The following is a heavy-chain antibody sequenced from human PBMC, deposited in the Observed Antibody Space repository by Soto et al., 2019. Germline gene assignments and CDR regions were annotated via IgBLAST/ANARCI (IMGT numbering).Heavy chain of an antibody. J-gene: IGHJ6*02. CDR2: FNPTGDTA. CDR1: GYTFTSYY. D-gene: IGHD2-15*01. Sequence: QVQLVQSGAEVKKPGASVKASCKASGYTFTSYYIHWVRQAPGQGLEWMGIFNPTGDTARYAQKLQGRVTMTRDTSTGTAYMELGSLRSEDTAVYYCARGGTILYTGIGYYYYHAMDVWGQGTMVTVS. V-gene: IGHV1-46*01. CDR3: ARGGTILYTGIGYYYYHAMDV.